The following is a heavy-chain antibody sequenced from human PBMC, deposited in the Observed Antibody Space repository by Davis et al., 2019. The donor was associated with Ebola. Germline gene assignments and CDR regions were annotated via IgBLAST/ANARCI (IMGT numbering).Heavy chain of an antibody. CDR1: GFTFSSYA. CDR3: AKDMGAMIVVVIDY. D-gene: IGHD3-22*01. Sequence: GESLKISCAASGFTFSSYAMHWVRQAPGKGLEYVSAISSNGGSTYYANSVKGRFTISRDNSKNTLYLQMNSLRAEDTAVYYCAKDMGAMIVVVIDYWGQGTLVTVSS. J-gene: IGHJ4*02. CDR2: ISSNGGST. V-gene: IGHV3-64*01.